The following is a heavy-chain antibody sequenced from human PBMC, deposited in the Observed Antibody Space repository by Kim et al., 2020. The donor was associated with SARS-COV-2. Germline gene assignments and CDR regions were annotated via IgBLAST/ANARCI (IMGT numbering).Heavy chain of an antibody. CDR3: ARDPSYCSGGSCYSGWGWFDP. J-gene: IGHJ5*02. Sequence: GGSLRLSCAVSAFTFSSYSMNWVRQAPGKGLEWVSSISSSSSYIYYADSVKGRFTISRDNAKNSLYLQMNSLRAEDTAVYYCARDPSYCSGGSCYSGWGWFDPWGQGTLVTVSS. CDR2: ISSSSSYI. CDR1: AFTFSSYS. V-gene: IGHV3-21*01. D-gene: IGHD2-15*01.